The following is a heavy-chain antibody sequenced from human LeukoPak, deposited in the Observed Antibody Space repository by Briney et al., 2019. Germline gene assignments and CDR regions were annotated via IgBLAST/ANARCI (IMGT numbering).Heavy chain of an antibody. CDR3: ASGAADGYNFGFDY. V-gene: IGHV4-59*12. CDR2: IHSSGSA. CDR1: GASLNDYY. J-gene: IGHJ4*02. Sequence: PSATLSLTCTVSGASLNDYYWSWIRQPPGKALEWIGFIHSSGSANSNPSLTSRVTISIDTSKNQFSLNLRSLTAADTAVYFCASGAADGYNFGFDYWGQGTLAAVSS. D-gene: IGHD5-24*01.